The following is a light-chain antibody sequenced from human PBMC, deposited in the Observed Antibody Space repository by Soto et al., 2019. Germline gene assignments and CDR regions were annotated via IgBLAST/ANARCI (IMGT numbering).Light chain of an antibody. J-gene: IGKJ5*01. CDR2: GAS. V-gene: IGKV3-20*01. CDR3: QQYGSSPPIT. CDR1: QSVSNNY. Sequence: EIVLTQSPGTLSLSPGERATLSGRASQSVSNNYQAWYQQKSGQAPRLLIYGASVRATGIPDRFSGCGSGTDFTLTISRLEPEDFAVYYCQQYGSSPPITFGQGTRLEIK.